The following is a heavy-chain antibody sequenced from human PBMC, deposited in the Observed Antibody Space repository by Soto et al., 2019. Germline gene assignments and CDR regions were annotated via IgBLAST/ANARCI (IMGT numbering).Heavy chain of an antibody. J-gene: IGHJ6*02. Sequence: ASVKVSCKASGYTFTGYYMHWVRQAPGQGLEWMGWINPNSGGTNYAQKFQGWVTMTRDTSISTAYMELSRLRSDDTAVYYCARSHDGYSYGPKRGDYGMDVWGQGTTVTVSS. CDR2: INPNSGGT. D-gene: IGHD5-18*01. V-gene: IGHV1-2*04. CDR1: GYTFTGYY. CDR3: ARSHDGYSYGPKRGDYGMDV.